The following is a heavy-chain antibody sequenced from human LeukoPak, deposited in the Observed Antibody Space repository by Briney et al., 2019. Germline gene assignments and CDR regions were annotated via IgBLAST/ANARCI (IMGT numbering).Heavy chain of an antibody. CDR3: ARDFGYYDSSGYY. CDR2: IIPILGIA. Sequence: SVKVSCKASGGTFSSYTISWVRQAPGQGLEWMGRIIPILGIANYAQKFQGRVTITADKSTSTAYMELRSLRSDDTAVYYCARDFGYYDSSGYYWGQGTLVTVSS. CDR1: GGTFSSYT. J-gene: IGHJ4*02. V-gene: IGHV1-69*04. D-gene: IGHD3-22*01.